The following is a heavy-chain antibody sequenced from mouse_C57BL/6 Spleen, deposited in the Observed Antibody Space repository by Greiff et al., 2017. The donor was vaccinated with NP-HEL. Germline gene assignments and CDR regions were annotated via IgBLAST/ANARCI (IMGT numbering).Heavy chain of an antibody. CDR1: GYTFTSYD. CDR2: IYPRDGST. CDR3: ARRDYGKGFAY. J-gene: IGHJ3*01. V-gene: IGHV1-85*01. D-gene: IGHD2-1*01. Sequence: QVQLQQSGPELVKPGASVKLSCKASGYTFTSYDINWVKQRPGQGLEWIGWIYPRDGSTKYNEKFKGKATLTVDTSSSTAYMDLHSLTSEDSAVYFCARRDYGKGFAYWGQGTLVTVSA.